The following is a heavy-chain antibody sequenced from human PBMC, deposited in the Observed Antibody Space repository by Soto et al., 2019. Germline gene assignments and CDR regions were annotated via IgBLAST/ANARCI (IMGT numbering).Heavy chain of an antibody. J-gene: IGHJ6*02. CDR3: ARGGSTHYYYGLDV. CDR1: GGSISGFF. CDR2: VAASGST. Sequence: SETLSLTCTVSGGSISGFFWTWVRQPPGMPLEGLGHVAASGSTAYNPSLRSRLSLSLDVSKNRFSLELTSVTAADTTTYFCARGGSTHYYYGLDVWGQGTTVTVSS. V-gene: IGHV4-4*07.